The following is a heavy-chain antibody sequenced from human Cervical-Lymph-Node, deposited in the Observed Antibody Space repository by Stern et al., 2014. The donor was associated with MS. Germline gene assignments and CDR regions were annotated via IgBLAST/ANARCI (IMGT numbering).Heavy chain of an antibody. J-gene: IGHJ4*02. D-gene: IGHD4-11*01. V-gene: IGHV1-18*01. CDR3: ARERLRDFNDYHFDS. CDR2: ISSYNGNT. Sequence: QVQLVQSGPEVRQPGASVRVSCKASGYTFTTPNYGIAWVREAPVRGLEWIGWISSYNGNTVYAQKLQDRVPMTTDTSTSTAYMELRSLRSDDTAFYYCARERLRDFNDYHFDSWGQGTLVTVSS. CDR1: GYTFTTPNYG.